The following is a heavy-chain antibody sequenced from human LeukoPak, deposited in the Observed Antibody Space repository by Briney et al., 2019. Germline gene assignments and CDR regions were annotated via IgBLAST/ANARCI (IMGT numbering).Heavy chain of an antibody. CDR3: ARGLVNYYDSSGYYSYYFDY. Sequence: PGGSLRLSCAASGFTFSSYEMNWVRQAPGKGLEWVSYISSSGSTIYYADSVEGRFTISRDNAKNSLYLQMNSLRAEDTAVYYCARGLVNYYDSSGYYSYYFDYWGQGTLVTVSS. D-gene: IGHD3-22*01. CDR1: GFTFSSYE. J-gene: IGHJ4*02. CDR2: ISSSGSTI. V-gene: IGHV3-48*03.